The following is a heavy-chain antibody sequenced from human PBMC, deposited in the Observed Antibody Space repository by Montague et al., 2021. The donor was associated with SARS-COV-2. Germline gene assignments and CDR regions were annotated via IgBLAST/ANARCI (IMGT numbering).Heavy chain of an antibody. CDR1: GDSIGSSHTY. D-gene: IGHD3-9*01. CDR3: ARSQSYYDLLTGFSESYYFDY. CDR2: VAYSGST. V-gene: IGHV4-39*01. Sequence: SETLSLTCSVSGDSIGSSHTYWGWIRQPPGKGLEWIGCVAYSGSTYYNPSLQRRVTISVDTSKSQFSLKLNSVTAADTAVYYCARSQSYYDLLTGFSESYYFDYWGQGTLATVSS. J-gene: IGHJ4*02.